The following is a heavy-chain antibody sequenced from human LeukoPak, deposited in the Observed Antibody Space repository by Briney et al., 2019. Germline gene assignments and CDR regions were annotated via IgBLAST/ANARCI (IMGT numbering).Heavy chain of an antibody. Sequence: SQTLSLTCTVSGGSISSGSYYWSWIRQPAGKGLEWIGRIYTSGSTNYNPSLKSRVTISVDTSKNQFSLKLSSVTAADTAVYYCARGVVAAPQTFDYWGQGTLVTVSS. CDR3: ARGVVAAPQTFDY. J-gene: IGHJ4*02. CDR2: IYTSGST. V-gene: IGHV4-61*02. CDR1: GGSISSGSYY. D-gene: IGHD2-15*01.